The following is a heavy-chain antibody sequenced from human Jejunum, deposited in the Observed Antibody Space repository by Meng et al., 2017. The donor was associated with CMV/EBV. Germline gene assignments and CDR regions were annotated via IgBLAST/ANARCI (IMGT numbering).Heavy chain of an antibody. CDR2: INFGGSNT. CDR3: EEFEVG. V-gene: IGHV3-74*01. CDR1: GFTFSGHW. Sequence: LKISCAASGFTFSGHWMHWVRQLPGKGLEWASGINFGGSNTFYADSVKGRFTISRDNANNMLYLQMNSLSAEDTAVYYCEEFEVGWGQGTLVTVSS. J-gene: IGHJ4*02. D-gene: IGHD1-26*01.